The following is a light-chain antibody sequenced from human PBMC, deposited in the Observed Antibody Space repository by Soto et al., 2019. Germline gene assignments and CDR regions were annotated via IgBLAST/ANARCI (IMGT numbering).Light chain of an antibody. V-gene: IGKV1-5*03. CDR3: HQYKSYPWT. CDR1: QSINTW. Sequence: DIQTTQSPSTLSASVGDRVTITCRASQSINTWLAWYQQKPGKAPKLLIYKASSLESGVPSRFSGSGSGTECTLTSNSLKPDDSASYYCHQYKSYPWTFGQGTKVES. J-gene: IGKJ1*01. CDR2: KAS.